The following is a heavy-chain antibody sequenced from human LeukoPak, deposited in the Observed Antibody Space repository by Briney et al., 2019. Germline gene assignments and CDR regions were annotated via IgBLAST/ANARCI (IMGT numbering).Heavy chain of an antibody. CDR2: ISGSGGST. CDR3: AKDPSPYGSRSPFDY. V-gene: IGHV3-23*01. CDR1: VFTFSSYA. D-gene: IGHD3-10*01. Sequence: GGSLRLSCAASVFTFSSYAMSCVRQAPEGGLECVSAISGSGGSTYYADSVKGRFTISRDNSKNTLYLQMNSLRAEDTAVYYCAKDPSPYGSRSPFDYWGQGTLVTVSS. J-gene: IGHJ4*02.